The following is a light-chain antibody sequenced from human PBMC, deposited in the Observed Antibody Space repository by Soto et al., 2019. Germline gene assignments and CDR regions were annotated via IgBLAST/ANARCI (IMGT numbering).Light chain of an antibody. V-gene: IGKV3-20*01. CDR1: QSVSSSY. CDR2: GAS. J-gene: IGKJ3*01. CDR3: QQYGSSTLFT. Sequence: EIVLTQSPGTLSLSPGERATLSCRASQSVSSSYLAWYQQKPGQAPRLLIYGASSRATGIPDRFSGSGSGTDFTLTISRLEPEDFAVYYCQQYGSSTLFTVGPGTKVEIK.